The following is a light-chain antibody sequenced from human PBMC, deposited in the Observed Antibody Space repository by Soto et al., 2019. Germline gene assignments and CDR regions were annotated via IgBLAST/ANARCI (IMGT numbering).Light chain of an antibody. Sequence: QSALTQPASVSGSPGQSVTISCTGTSSDVGGYDYVSWYQHHPGKAPKLVICDVTYRPSGVSDRFSGSKSANTASLTISGLQAEDEADYYCSSYTSSSTYVFGTGTKVTVL. CDR1: SSDVGGYDY. V-gene: IGLV2-14*01. CDR3: SSYTSSSTYV. CDR2: DVT. J-gene: IGLJ1*01.